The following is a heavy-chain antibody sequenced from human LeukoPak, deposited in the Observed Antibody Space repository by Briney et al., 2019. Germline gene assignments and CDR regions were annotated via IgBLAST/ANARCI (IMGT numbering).Heavy chain of an antibody. D-gene: IGHD2-2*01. CDR3: ASKRAAIAAPGKYYYYYYMDV. J-gene: IGHJ6*03. CDR1: GGTFSSYA. V-gene: IGHV1-69*05. Sequence: SVKVSCKASGGTFSSYAISWVRQAPGQGLEWMGGIIPIFGTANYAQKFQGRVTITTDESTSTAYMELSSLRSEDTAVYYCASKRAAIAAPGKYYYYYYMDVWGKGTTVTISS. CDR2: IIPIFGTA.